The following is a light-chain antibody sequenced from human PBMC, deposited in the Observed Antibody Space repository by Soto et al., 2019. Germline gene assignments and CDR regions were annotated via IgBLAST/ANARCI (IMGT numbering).Light chain of an antibody. V-gene: IGKV3-20*01. CDR1: QSVTSNY. J-gene: IGKJ4*01. Sequence: EIVLTQSPGTLSVAPEERATLSCRASQSVTSNYLAWYQQRPGQAPRLLIYGASNRATGVPDRFSGSGSGTDFTLTIIRLEPEDFAVYYCQQYDSSPLTFGGGTKVEIK. CDR3: QQYDSSPLT. CDR2: GAS.